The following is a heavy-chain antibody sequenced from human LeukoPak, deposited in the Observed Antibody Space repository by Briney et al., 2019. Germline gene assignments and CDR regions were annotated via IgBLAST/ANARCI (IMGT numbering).Heavy chain of an antibody. CDR3: ASRSSVPGTGPG. CDR1: GFTFSSYW. CDR2: IKQDGSET. V-gene: IGHV3-7*01. D-gene: IGHD6-13*01. J-gene: IGHJ4*02. Sequence: GGSQRLSCAASGFTFSSYWMSWVRQAPGKGLEWVANIKQDGSETYYVDSVKGRFTISRDNAKNSLYLQMNSLRVEDTAVYYCASRSSVPGTGPGWGQGTLVTVSS.